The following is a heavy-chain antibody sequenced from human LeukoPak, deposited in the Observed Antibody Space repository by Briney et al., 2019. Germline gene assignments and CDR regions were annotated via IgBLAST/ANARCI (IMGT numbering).Heavy chain of an antibody. J-gene: IGHJ4*02. CDR3: ARDRGYYDSSGYPVDY. V-gene: IGHV3-30*02. CDR1: GFTFSSYG. Sequence: GGSLRLSCAASGFTFSSYGMHWVRQAPGKGLEWVSFIRYDGSNEYYADSVRGRFTISRDNSKNTLYLQMNSLRAEDTAVYYCARDRGYYDSSGYPVDYWGQGTLVTVSS. D-gene: IGHD3-22*01. CDR2: IRYDGSNE.